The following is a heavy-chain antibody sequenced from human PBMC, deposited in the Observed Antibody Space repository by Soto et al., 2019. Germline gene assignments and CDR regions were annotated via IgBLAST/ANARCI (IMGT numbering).Heavy chain of an antibody. J-gene: IGHJ4*02. CDR3: ARDSDQLPDY. CDR2: ISSSGSTI. Sequence: PGGSLRPSCAASGFTFSSYGMNWVRQAPGKGLEWVSYISSSGSTIYYADSVKGRFTISRDNAKNSLYLQMNSLRAEDTAVYYCARDSDQLPDYWGQGTLVTVSS. V-gene: IGHV3-48*03. CDR1: GFTFSSYG. D-gene: IGHD2-2*01.